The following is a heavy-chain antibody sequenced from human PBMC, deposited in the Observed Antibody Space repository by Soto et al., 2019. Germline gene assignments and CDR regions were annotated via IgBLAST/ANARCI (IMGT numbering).Heavy chain of an antibody. CDR3: ARDRGYPDAFDI. J-gene: IGHJ3*02. CDR1: GFTFSDYY. V-gene: IGHV3-11*06. D-gene: IGHD5-18*01. Sequence: PGGSLRLSCAASGFTFSDYYMSWIRQAPGKGLEWVSYISSSSSYTNYADSVKGRFTISRDNAKNTLYLQMSSLRAEDTAVYYCARDRGYPDAFDIWGRGTMVTVSS. CDR2: ISSSSSYT.